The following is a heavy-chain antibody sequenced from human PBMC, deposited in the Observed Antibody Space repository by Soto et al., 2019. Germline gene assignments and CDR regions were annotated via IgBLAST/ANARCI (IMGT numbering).Heavy chain of an antibody. Sequence: PSETLSLTCTVSGGSISRYYWSWIRQPPGKGLEWIGYMYNTGSTVYNPSFKSRVTISVDTSKNQFSLKLNSVTAADTAVYYCARDLWGYCGTDCYPLDVWGQGTTVTXSS. D-gene: IGHD2-21*02. J-gene: IGHJ6*02. CDR3: ARDLWGYCGTDCYPLDV. V-gene: IGHV4-59*01. CDR2: MYNTGST. CDR1: GGSISRYY.